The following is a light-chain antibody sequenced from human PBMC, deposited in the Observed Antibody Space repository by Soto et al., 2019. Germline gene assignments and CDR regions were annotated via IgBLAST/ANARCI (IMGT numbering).Light chain of an antibody. J-gene: IGLJ1*01. Sequence: QSVLTXPASVSGSPGQSITISCTGTSSDVGGYNYVSWYQQRPGKAPKLIIYEVSDRPSGVSNRFSGSKSGNTASLIISGLQTEDEADYYCSSGSSVSFSVFGTGTKVTVL. CDR1: SSDVGGYNY. V-gene: IGLV2-14*01. CDR2: EVS. CDR3: SSGSSVSFSV.